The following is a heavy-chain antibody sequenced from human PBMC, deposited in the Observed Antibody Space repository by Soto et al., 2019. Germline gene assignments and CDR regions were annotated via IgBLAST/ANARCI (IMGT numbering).Heavy chain of an antibody. Sequence: QVQLVQAGTDVKNPGASVKVACKASGYTFTSYGISWVRQAPGQGLEWMGWISAYNGNTNYAQKLQGRVTMTTDTSPCTAYMELRSLRSDDTAVYYCARRVPYSSGWSFDYWGQGTLVTVSS. V-gene: IGHV1-18*04. CDR1: GYTFTSYG. CDR3: ARRVPYSSGWSFDY. D-gene: IGHD6-19*01. CDR2: ISAYNGNT. J-gene: IGHJ4*02.